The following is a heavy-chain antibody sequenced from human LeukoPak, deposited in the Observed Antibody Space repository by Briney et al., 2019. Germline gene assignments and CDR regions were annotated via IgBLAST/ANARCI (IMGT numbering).Heavy chain of an antibody. CDR1: GFTFDDYG. D-gene: IGHD2-2*01. Sequence: GGSLRLSCAASGFTFDDYGMSWVRQAPGKGLEWVSSISGSSRYMYYADSLKGRFTISRDNAKNSLYLQLSSLTVDDTAVYYCARDPSSYSPWGFDFWGQGTLVTVSS. CDR3: ARDPSSYSPWGFDF. CDR2: ISGSSRYM. V-gene: IGHV3-21*01. J-gene: IGHJ4*02.